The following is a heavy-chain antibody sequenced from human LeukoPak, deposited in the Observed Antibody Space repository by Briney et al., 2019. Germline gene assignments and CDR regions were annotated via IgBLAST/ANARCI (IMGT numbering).Heavy chain of an antibody. J-gene: IGHJ4*02. Sequence: ASVKVSCKASGHTFTSYAMHWVRQAPGQRLEWMGWINAGNGNTKYSQEFQGRVTITRDTSASTAYMELSRLRSDDTAVYYCARDTIYDSSGYYSWGQGTLVTVSS. CDR1: GHTFTSYA. V-gene: IGHV1-3*01. CDR3: ARDTIYDSSGYYS. D-gene: IGHD3-22*01. CDR2: INAGNGNT.